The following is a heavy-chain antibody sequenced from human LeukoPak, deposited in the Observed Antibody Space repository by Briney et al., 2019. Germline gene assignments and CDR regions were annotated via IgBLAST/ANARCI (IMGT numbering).Heavy chain of an antibody. V-gene: IGHV1-8*02. J-gene: IGHJ5*02. CDR2: MNPNSGNT. D-gene: IGHD4-17*01. CDR1: GYTFTSYG. Sequence: ASVKVSCKASGYTFTSYGISWVRQAPGQGLEWMGWMNPNSGNTGYAQKFQGRVTMTRNTSISTAYMELRSLRSDDTAVYYCARAGTTVTICWFDPWGQGTLVTVSS. CDR3: ARAGTTVTICWFDP.